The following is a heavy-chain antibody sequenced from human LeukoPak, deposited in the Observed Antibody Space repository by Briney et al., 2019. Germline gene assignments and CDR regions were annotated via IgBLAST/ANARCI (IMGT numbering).Heavy chain of an antibody. CDR2: ISSTGGTI. Sequence: GGSLRLSCAASGFTPSSYEMNWVRQAPAKGLEWVSYISSTGGTIYYADSVKGRFTICRDNAKNSLYLQMNSLRAEDTAVYYCARPTGNAFDIWGQGTMVTVSS. V-gene: IGHV3-48*03. D-gene: IGHD1-1*01. CDR1: GFTPSSYE. CDR3: ARPTGNAFDI. J-gene: IGHJ3*02.